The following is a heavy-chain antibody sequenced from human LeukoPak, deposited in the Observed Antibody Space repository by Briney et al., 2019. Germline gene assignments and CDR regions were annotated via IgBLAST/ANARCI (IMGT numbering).Heavy chain of an antibody. CDR1: GGTFSSYA. CDR2: INPSGGST. J-gene: IGHJ6*02. CDR3: ARDLAQGFGELLTADV. Sequence: ASVKVSCKASGGTFSSYAISWVRQAPGQGLEWMGVINPSGGSTSYAQKFQGRVTMTRDTFTSSVYMELSSLRSEDTAVYYCARDLAQGFGELLTADVWGQGTTVTVSS. V-gene: IGHV1-46*01. D-gene: IGHD3-10*01.